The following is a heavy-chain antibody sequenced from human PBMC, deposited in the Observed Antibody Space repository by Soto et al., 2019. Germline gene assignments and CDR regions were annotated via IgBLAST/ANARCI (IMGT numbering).Heavy chain of an antibody. V-gene: IGHV3-23*01. CDR1: GFTFSSYA. D-gene: IGHD3-10*01. J-gene: IGHJ4*02. CDR3: AKGALRGTTINTFDY. CDR2: ISGSGDYT. Sequence: GGSLRLSCAASGFTFSSYAMSWVRQAPGKGLEWVSAISGSGDYTYYADSVKGRFTISRDNSKNTLFLQMNSLRPEDTAVYFCAKGALRGTTINTFDYWGQGTLVTVSS.